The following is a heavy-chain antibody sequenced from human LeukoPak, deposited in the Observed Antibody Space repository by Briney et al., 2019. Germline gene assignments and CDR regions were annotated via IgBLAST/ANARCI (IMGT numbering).Heavy chain of an antibody. Sequence: PSETLSLTCNVSGCSISSSSYYWGWIRQPPGKGLEGIGSIYYSGSTYYNPSLKRRVIISVDTSKNQFSLKLSSLTDADTACYYCARVAYKSSGHYADHWGQGTQDTVSS. CDR2: IYYSGST. CDR3: ARVAYKSSGHYADH. D-gene: IGHD3-22*01. CDR1: GCSISSSSYY. J-gene: IGHJ4*02. V-gene: IGHV4-39*07.